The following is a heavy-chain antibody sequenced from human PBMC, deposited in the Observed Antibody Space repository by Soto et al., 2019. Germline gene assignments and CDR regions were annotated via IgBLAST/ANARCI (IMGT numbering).Heavy chain of an antibody. CDR2: ISAYNGNT. V-gene: IGHV1-18*01. CDR1: GYTFTTYG. D-gene: IGHD3-3*01. J-gene: IGHJ4*02. CDR3: ARVIFGVDYFDY. Sequence: QVQLVQSGAEEKKPGASVKVSCKASGYTFTTYGISWVRQAPGQGLEWMGWISAYNGNTNYAQKLQDRVTMTTDTSTSTAYMELRSLRSGDTAVYYCARVIFGVDYFDYWGQGTLVTVSS.